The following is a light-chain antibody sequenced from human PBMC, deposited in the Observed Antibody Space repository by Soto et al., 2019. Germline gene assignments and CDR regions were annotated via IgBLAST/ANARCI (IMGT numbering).Light chain of an antibody. V-gene: IGKV2-30*01. CDR1: QGLVYSDGNTF. J-gene: IGKJ1*01. CDR3: VQGTHWPWS. CDR2: QVS. Sequence: DVVMTQSPLSLSVTLGQPASISCRSSQGLVYSDGNTFLNWFHQRPGQSPRRLIYQVSNRDSGVPDSVSGSGPGTDYTLTISGVEAEDVGIYSFVQGTHWPWSFDQGTKVEIK.